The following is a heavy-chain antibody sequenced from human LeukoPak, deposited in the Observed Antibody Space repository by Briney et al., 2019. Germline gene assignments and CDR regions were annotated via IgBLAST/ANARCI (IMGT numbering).Heavy chain of an antibody. J-gene: IGHJ3*02. CDR3: ARGPGIAAAGTGGVGAFDI. CDR1: GGSVSSNSAA. D-gene: IGHD6-13*01. V-gene: IGHV6-1*01. Sequence: SQTLSLTCAISGGSVSSNSAAWNWIRQSPSRGLEWLGRTYYRSKWYNDYAVSVKSRITINPDTSKNQFSLQLNSVTPEDTAVYYCARGPGIAAAGTGGVGAFDIWGQGTMVTVSS. CDR2: TYYRSKWYN.